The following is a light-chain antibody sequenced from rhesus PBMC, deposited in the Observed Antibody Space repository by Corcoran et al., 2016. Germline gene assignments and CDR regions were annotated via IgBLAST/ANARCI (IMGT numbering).Light chain of an antibody. CDR2: GTS. Sequence: DIVMTQTPLSLPITPGEPASISCRSRQSLLHRTGNIYLNWSLQKPGPSPELLIYGTSNRASGVPDRFSGSGSGTDFTLKISKVAAEDVGVYYCAQAIAFPLTFGGGTKVEIK. J-gene: IGKJ4*01. CDR1: QSLLHRTGNIY. CDR3: AQAIAFPLT. V-gene: IGKV2-72*01.